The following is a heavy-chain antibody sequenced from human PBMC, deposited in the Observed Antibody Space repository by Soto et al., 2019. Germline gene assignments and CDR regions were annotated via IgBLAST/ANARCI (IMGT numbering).Heavy chain of an antibody. J-gene: IGHJ5*02. D-gene: IGHD5-18*01. V-gene: IGHV1-69*06. Sequence: QVQLVQSGAEVKKPGSSVKVSCKASGGTFSSYAISWVRQAPGQGLEWMGGIITIFGTANYAQKFQGRVTITADKYTSTAYMELSSLRSEDTSVYYCARDSGLDSYGSNWFDPWGQRTLVTVSS. CDR2: IITIFGTA. CDR3: ARDSGLDSYGSNWFDP. CDR1: GGTFSSYA.